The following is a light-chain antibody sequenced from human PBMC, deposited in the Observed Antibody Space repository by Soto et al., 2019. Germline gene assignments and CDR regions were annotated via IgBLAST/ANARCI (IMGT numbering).Light chain of an antibody. V-gene: IGKV3-20*01. Sequence: EIVLTQSPGTLSLSPGERATLSCRTSQSFSKSYLAWYQQKPGQAPRLLIYSASSRATGTPDRFRGSGSGTDFTLTISRLEPEDFAVYYCQHYGSSPGYTFGQGTKLEIK. CDR1: QSFSKSY. J-gene: IGKJ2*01. CDR2: SAS. CDR3: QHYGSSPGYT.